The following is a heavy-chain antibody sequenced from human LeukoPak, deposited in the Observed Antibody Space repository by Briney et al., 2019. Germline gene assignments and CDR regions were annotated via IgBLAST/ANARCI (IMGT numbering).Heavy chain of an antibody. CDR2: IIPIFGTA. J-gene: IGHJ4*02. CDR1: GGTFSSYA. D-gene: IGHD2-21*02. V-gene: IGHV1-69*05. CDR3: ARADCGGDCYWGIDY. Sequence: SVKVSCKASGGTFSSYAISWVRQAPGQGLEWMGGIIPIFGTANYAQKFQGRVTITTDESTSTAYMELSSLRSEGTAVYYCARADCGGDCYWGIDYWGQGTLVTVSS.